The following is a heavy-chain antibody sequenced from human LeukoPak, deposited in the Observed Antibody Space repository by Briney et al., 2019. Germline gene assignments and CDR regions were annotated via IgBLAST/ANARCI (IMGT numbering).Heavy chain of an antibody. D-gene: IGHD6-13*01. V-gene: IGHV1-58*02. CDR2: IVVASGNT. Sequence: SVKVSYKASGFTFSSSAMQWVRQARGQRLEWIGWIVVASGNTNYAQKFQERVTITRDMSTSTAYMELSSLRSEDTAVYYCAAALYSSTWKDDYWGQGTLVTVSS. J-gene: IGHJ4*02. CDR3: AAALYSSTWKDDY. CDR1: GFTFSSSA.